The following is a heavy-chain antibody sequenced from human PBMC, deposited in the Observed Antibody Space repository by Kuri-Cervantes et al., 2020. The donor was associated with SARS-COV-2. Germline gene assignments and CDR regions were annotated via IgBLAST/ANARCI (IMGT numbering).Heavy chain of an antibody. CDR2: IIPIFGTA. J-gene: IGHJ4*02. CDR1: GGTFSSYA. D-gene: IGHD6-13*01. CDR3: ARDQVSAAAGTGGSDY. Sequence: SVKVFCKASGGTFSSYAISWVRQAPGQGLEWMGRIIPIFGTANYTQKFQGRVTITADESTSTAYMELISMRSEDTAVYYCARDQVSAAAGTGGSDYWGQGTLVTVSS. V-gene: IGHV1-69*13.